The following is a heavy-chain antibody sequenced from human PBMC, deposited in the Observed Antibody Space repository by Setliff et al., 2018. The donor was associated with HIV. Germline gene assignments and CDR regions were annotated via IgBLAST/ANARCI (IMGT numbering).Heavy chain of an antibody. CDR2: ISGSGGRT. CDR3: AKVLYDYVWGSYPEVADS. J-gene: IGHJ4*02. V-gene: IGHV3-23*01. CDR1: GFTFSRHA. D-gene: IGHD3-16*02. Sequence: PGASLKISCTASGFTFSRHAMTWVRQAPGKGLEWVSAISGSGGRTYYADSVKGRFTISRDNSKTTLYLQMNSLRAEDTAVYYCAKVLYDYVWGSYPEVADSWGQGTLVTVSS.